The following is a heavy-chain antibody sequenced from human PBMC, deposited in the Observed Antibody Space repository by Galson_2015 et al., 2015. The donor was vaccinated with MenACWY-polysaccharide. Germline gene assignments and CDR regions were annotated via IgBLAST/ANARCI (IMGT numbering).Heavy chain of an antibody. CDR2: IATRGDWT. J-gene: IGHJ4*02. D-gene: IGHD3-16*01. CDR1: GLTLSDYE. V-gene: IGHV3-23*01. CDR3: AKRYEWGRISGPFDQ. Sequence: SLRLSCAASGLTLSDYEVSWVRQAPGKGLEWVSGIATRGDWTYYTDSVKGRFTISRDNSKNTLYLQTNSLREEDTALYFCAKRYEWGRISGPFDQWGQGTLVTVSA.